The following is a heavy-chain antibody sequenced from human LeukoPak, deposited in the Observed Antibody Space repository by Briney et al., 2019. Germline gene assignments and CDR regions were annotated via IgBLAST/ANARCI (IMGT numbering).Heavy chain of an antibody. J-gene: IGHJ3*02. V-gene: IGHV3-20*04. CDR2: INWNGGST. Sequence: GGSLRLSCAASGFTFDDYGMSWVRQAPGKGLEWVSGINWNGGSTGYADSVKGRFTISRDNSKNTLYLQMGSLRAEDMAVYYCAREYCSGGSCYFAFDIWGQGTMVTVSS. CDR3: AREYCSGGSCYFAFDI. CDR1: GFTFDDYG. D-gene: IGHD2-15*01.